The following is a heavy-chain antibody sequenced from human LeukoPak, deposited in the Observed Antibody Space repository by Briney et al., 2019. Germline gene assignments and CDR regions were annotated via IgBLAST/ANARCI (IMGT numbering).Heavy chain of an antibody. CDR3: ARDISGWGNYYYYGMDV. Sequence: GGSLRLSCAASGFTFSSYSMNWVRQAPGKGLEWVSSISSSSSYIYYADSVKGRFTISRDNAKNSLYLQMNSLRAEDTAVYYCARDISGWGNYYYYGMDVWGQGTTVTVSS. CDR2: ISSSSSYI. V-gene: IGHV3-21*01. J-gene: IGHJ6*02. CDR1: GFTFSSYS. D-gene: IGHD3-16*01.